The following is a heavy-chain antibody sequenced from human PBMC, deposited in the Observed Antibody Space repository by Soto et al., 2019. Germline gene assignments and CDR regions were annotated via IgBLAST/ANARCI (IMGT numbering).Heavy chain of an antibody. V-gene: IGHV1-18*01. Sequence: ASVKVSCKTSGYTFTSYGISWVRQAPGQRLEWMGWINAGNGNTKYAHKFQGRVTITRDTSASTVYMELSSLRSEDTAVYYCARDYYYDSPVAFDYWGQGTLVTVSS. CDR2: INAGNGNT. CDR1: GYTFTSYG. J-gene: IGHJ4*02. D-gene: IGHD3-22*01. CDR3: ARDYYYDSPVAFDY.